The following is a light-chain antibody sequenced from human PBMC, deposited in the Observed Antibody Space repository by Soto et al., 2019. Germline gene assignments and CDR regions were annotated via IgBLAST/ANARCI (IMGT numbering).Light chain of an antibody. J-gene: IGLJ3*02. CDR2: EVS. V-gene: IGLV2-14*01. Sequence: QSALTQPASVSGSPGQSITISCTGTSSYVGAYNYVSWYQQHPGKAPKLMIYEVSNRPSGVSNRFSGSKSGNTASLTISGLQAEDEGDYYCSSYTSGSTWVFGGGTKVTVL. CDR3: SSYTSGSTWV. CDR1: SSYVGAYNY.